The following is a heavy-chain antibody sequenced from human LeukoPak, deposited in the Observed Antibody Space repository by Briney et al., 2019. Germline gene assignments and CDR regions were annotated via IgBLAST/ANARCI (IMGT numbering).Heavy chain of an antibody. CDR1: GFTFSSYG. V-gene: IGHV3-21*01. J-gene: IGHJ4*02. Sequence: GGSLRLSCAASGFTFSSYGMNWVRQAPGKGLEWVSSISSSSSYIYYADSVKGRFTISRDNAKNSLYLQMSSLRAEDTAVYYCARERGYDILTGHAAFDYWGQGTLVTVSS. CDR2: ISSSSSYI. D-gene: IGHD3-9*01. CDR3: ARERGYDILTGHAAFDY.